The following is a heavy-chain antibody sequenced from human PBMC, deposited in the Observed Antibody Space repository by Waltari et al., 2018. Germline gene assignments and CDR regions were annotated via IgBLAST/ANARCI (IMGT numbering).Heavy chain of an antibody. D-gene: IGHD6-19*01. Sequence: EVQLVESGGGLVQPGGSLSLSCAASGFTVSSHYMSWVRQAPGKGLEWVSLIYSDGSTYYADSVKGRFTISRDNSKNTLYLQMNSLRVEDTAVYFCARRQWLALDVWGQGTTVTVSS. CDR2: IYSDGST. CDR3: ARRQWLALDV. J-gene: IGHJ6*02. CDR1: GFTVSSHY. V-gene: IGHV3-66*02.